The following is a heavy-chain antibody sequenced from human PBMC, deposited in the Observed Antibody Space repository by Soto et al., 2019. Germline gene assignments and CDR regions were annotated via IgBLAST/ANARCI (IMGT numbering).Heavy chain of an antibody. CDR3: AREDDYLNWLDP. Sequence: GGSLRLSCVASGLTFSNYGMHWVRQAPGKGLEWVALIWYDGSNKYYADSVKGRFTISRDNSKNTLYLQMNSLRAEDTAMYYCAREDDYLNWLDPWGQGTLVTVSS. CDR1: GLTFSNYG. V-gene: IGHV3-33*01. D-gene: IGHD4-17*01. CDR2: IWYDGSNK. J-gene: IGHJ5*02.